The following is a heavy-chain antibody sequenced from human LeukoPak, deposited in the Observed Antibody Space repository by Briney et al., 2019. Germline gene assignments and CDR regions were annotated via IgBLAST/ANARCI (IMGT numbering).Heavy chain of an antibody. Sequence: EASVKVSCKASGGTFSSYAISWVRQAPGLGLEWMGGIIPIFGTANYAQKFQGRVTITTDESTSTAYMELSSLRSEDTAVYYCASSSWASMIKPGGWFDPWGQGTLVTVSS. J-gene: IGHJ5*02. CDR3: ASSSWASMIKPGGWFDP. D-gene: IGHD3-16*01. V-gene: IGHV1-69*05. CDR1: GGTFSSYA. CDR2: IIPIFGTA.